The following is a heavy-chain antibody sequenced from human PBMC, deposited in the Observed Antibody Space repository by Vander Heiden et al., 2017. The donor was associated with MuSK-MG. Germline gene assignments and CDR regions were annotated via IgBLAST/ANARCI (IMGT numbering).Heavy chain of an antibody. CDR2: IKQDGSEK. Sequence: EVQLVESGGGLVQPGGSLRLSWAASGFTFSSYWMSWVRQAPGKGLEWVANIKQDGSEKYYVDSVKGRFTISRDNAKNSLYLQMNSLRAEDTAVYYCAFGSGSYYGAFDYWGQGTLVTVSS. D-gene: IGHD3-10*01. J-gene: IGHJ4*02. CDR3: AFGSGSYYGAFDY. V-gene: IGHV3-7*03. CDR1: GFTFSSYW.